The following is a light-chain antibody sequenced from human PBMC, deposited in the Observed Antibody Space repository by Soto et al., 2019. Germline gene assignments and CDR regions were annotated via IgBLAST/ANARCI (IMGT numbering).Light chain of an antibody. Sequence: QSVLTQPASVSGSPGQSITISCTGTSSDVGGYNSVSWYQQHPGKAPKLMIYEVSNRPSGVSNRFSGSKSGNTASLTISGLQAEDEADYYCSSYSSTSTYVFGSGTKLNVL. CDR3: SSYSSTSTYV. CDR2: EVS. V-gene: IGLV2-14*01. CDR1: SSDVGGYNS. J-gene: IGLJ1*01.